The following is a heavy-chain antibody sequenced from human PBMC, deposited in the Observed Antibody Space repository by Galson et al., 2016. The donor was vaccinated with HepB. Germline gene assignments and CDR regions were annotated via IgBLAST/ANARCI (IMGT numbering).Heavy chain of an antibody. CDR1: TFTFSDYS. V-gene: IGHV3-23*01. CDR3: VQGSTAPAV. CDR2: ISRSGDST. Sequence: SLRLSCAASTFTFSDYSMNWVRQAPGKGLECVSSISRSGDSTDYANSVKGRFTISRDNSRNTLSLQMNSLRVEDTAVYYCVQGSTAPAVWGRGTTVTVSP. J-gene: IGHJ6*04. D-gene: IGHD1-26*01.